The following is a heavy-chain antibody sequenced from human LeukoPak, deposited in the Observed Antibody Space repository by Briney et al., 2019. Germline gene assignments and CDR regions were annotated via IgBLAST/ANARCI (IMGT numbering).Heavy chain of an antibody. CDR2: IWYDGSNK. CDR1: GFTFSSYG. V-gene: IGHV3-33*01. J-gene: IGHJ4*02. CDR3: ARDGSIAAAGKGY. D-gene: IGHD6-13*01. Sequence: GGSLRLSCAASGFTFSSYGMHWVRQAPGKGLEWGAVIWYDGSNKYYADSVKGRFTISRDNSKNTLYLQMNSLRAEDTAVYYCARDGSIAAAGKGYWGQGTLVTVSS.